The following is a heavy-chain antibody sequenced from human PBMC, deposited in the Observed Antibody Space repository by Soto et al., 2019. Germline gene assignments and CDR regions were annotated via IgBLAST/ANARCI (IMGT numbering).Heavy chain of an antibody. J-gene: IGHJ6*02. D-gene: IGHD2-8*01. CDR1: GFTFSSYA. CDR2: ISGSGGST. Sequence: GGSLRLSCAASGFTFSSYAMSWVRQAPGKGLEWVSAISGSGGSTYYADSVKGRFTISRDNSKNTLYLQMNSLRAEDTAVYYCDGEYLSRNSLNGKYYSYGVDVWGPGTTVTVSS. CDR3: DGEYLSRNSLNGKYYSYGVDV. V-gene: IGHV3-23*01.